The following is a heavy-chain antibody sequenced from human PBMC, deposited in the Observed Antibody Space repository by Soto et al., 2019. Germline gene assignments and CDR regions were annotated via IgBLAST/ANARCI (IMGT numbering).Heavy chain of an antibody. Sequence: AVKVSCKASGFTFTSSAVQWGRQARGQRLEWIGWIVVGSGNTNYAQKFQERVTITRDMSTSTAYMELSSLRSEDTAVYYCAAASSAGGIYYFDYWGQGTLVTVSS. V-gene: IGHV1-58*01. J-gene: IGHJ4*02. D-gene: IGHD2-15*01. CDR1: GFTFTSSA. CDR2: IVVGSGNT. CDR3: AAASSAGGIYYFDY.